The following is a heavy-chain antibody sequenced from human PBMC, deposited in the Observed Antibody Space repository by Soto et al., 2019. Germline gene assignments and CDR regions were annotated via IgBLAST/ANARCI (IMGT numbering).Heavy chain of an antibody. J-gene: IGHJ4*02. CDR2: ISHDGTNK. CDR1: GFTFSAYG. Sequence: QAQLVESGGGVVQPGESLRLSCEVSGFTFSAYGMHWVRQAPGKGLEWVAAISHDGTNKNYGDSVKGRFTISRDNSKKTLYLQMNSLRPEDTALYYCAKXXYYXXXSGYYIFDSWGQGTLVTVSS. D-gene: IGHD3-22*01. CDR3: AKXXYYXXXSGYYIFDS. V-gene: IGHV3-30*18.